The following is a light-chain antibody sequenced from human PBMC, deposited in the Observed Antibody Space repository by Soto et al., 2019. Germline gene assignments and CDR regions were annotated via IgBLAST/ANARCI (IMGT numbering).Light chain of an antibody. J-gene: IGKJ5*01. CDR1: QSVSSSY. V-gene: IGKV3-20*01. CDR3: QQHGTSPIT. Sequence: EIVLTQSPCTLSLSPCERATLSCGASQSVSSSYLAWYQQKPGQAPRLLIYGASSRATGIPDRFSGSGSGTDFTLTISRLEPEDFAVYYCQQHGTSPITFGQGTRLEI. CDR2: GAS.